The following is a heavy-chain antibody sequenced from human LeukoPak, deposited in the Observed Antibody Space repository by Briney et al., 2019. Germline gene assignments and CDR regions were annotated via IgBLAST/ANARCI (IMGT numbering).Heavy chain of an antibody. D-gene: IGHD4-17*01. CDR1: GYTLTELS. V-gene: IGHV3-53*01. J-gene: IGHJ4*02. CDR2: IYSAGST. CDR3: ARGEDYGDYFDY. Sequence: PWASVKVSCKVSGYTLTELSMHWVRQAPGKGLEWVSVIYSAGSTYYADSVKGRFTISRDNSKNTLYLQMNSLRAEDTAVYYCARGEDYGDYFDYWGQGTLVTVSS.